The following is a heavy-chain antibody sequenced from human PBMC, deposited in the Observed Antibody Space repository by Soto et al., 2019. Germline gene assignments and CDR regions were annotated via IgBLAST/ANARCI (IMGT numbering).Heavy chain of an antibody. CDR1: GYTFTGYY. Sequence: GASVKVSCKASGYTFTGYYMHWVRQAPGQGLEWMGWINPNSGGTNYAQKFQGWVTMTRDTSIGTAYMELSRLRSDDTAVYYCARDRVYYYGSGSYFNRPSGMDVWGHGTTVTVSS. CDR3: ARDRVYYYGSGSYFNRPSGMDV. V-gene: IGHV1-2*04. CDR2: INPNSGGT. D-gene: IGHD3-10*01. J-gene: IGHJ6*02.